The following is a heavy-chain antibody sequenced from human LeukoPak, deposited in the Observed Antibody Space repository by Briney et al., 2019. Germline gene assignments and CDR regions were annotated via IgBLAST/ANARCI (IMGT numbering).Heavy chain of an antibody. CDR1: GYTFTGYY. Sequence: GASVKVSCKASGYTFTGYYMHWVRQAPGQGLEWMSSINPNSGGTNYAQTAQGRVTMTRDTSISTDYMELSRLRSDDTAVYYCARDPPSYDRTGTWFDPWGQGTLVTVSS. D-gene: IGHD3-22*01. CDR3: ARDPPSYDRTGTWFDP. CDR2: INPNSGGT. V-gene: IGHV1-2*02. J-gene: IGHJ5*02.